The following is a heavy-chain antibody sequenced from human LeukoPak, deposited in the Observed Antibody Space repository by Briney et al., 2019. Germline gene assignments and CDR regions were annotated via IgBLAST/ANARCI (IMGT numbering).Heavy chain of an antibody. Sequence: YYWSWIRQPPGKGLEWIGEINHSGSTNYNPSLKSRVTISVDTSKTHFSLKLSSVTAADTAVYYCARGLSGYYDSSGYYSKGYWGQGTLVTVSS. D-gene: IGHD3-22*01. CDR3: ARGLSGYYDSSGYYSKGY. J-gene: IGHJ4*02. CDR2: INHSGST. CDR1: YY. V-gene: IGHV4-34*01.